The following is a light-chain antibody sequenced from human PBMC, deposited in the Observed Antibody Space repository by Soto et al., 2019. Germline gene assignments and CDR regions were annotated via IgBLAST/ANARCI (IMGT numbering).Light chain of an antibody. Sequence: QSVLTQPPSVSAAPGQKVTISCSGSSSNIGNNYVFWYQQLPGTAPKLLIYDNDKRPSGIPDRFSGSKSGTSATLGITGLQTGDGADYYCRTWDRGLSVGVFGGGTKLTVL. CDR2: DND. CDR1: SSNIGNNY. CDR3: RTWDRGLSVGV. V-gene: IGLV1-51*01. J-gene: IGLJ2*01.